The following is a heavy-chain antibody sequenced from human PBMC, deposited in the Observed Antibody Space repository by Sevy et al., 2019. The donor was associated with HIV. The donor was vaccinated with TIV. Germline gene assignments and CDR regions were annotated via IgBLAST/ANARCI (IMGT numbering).Heavy chain of an antibody. Sequence: GGSLRLSCAASGFTFSSYSMNWVRQAPGKGLEWVSSISSSSSYIYYADSVKGRFTISRDNAKNSLYLQMNSRRAEDTAVYYWARAPEYDDDQYYYYGMDVWGQGTTVTVSS. CDR3: ARAPEYDDDQYYYYGMDV. CDR2: ISSSSSYI. D-gene: IGHD1-1*01. J-gene: IGHJ6*02. CDR1: GFTFSSYS. V-gene: IGHV3-21*01.